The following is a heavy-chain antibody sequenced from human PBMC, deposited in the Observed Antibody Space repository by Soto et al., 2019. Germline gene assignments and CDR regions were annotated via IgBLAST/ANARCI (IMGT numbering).Heavy chain of an antibody. CDR2: VKQDGRNK. CDR1: GFTCSSFSGYW. D-gene: IGHD3-22*01. J-gene: IGHJ5*02. Sequence: WRSLRLACVYSGFTCSSFSGYWMSWVRHAPGKGLEWVAKVKQDGRNKYYSDSVKGRFTISRDNSKNTLYLQMNSLRAEDTAVYYCARAVSGYYDSSGYLNWFDPWGQGTLVTVSS. V-gene: IGHV3-7*01. CDR3: ARAVSGYYDSSGYLNWFDP.